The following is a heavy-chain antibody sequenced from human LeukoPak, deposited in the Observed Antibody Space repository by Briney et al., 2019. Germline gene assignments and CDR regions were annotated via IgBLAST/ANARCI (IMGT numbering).Heavy chain of an antibody. CDR1: GITFSSHA. CDR2: ISGSGGHT. CDR3: AKGGAATMRDGYNYYYYYMEV. Sequence: GGSLRLSCAASGITFSSHAMSWVRHAPGRGLECVSLISGSGGHTYYGDSVKGRFTISRDNSTNRLYLQMNSLRPEDTAVYYCAKGGAATMRDGYNYYYYYMEVWGRGTTVTVSS. J-gene: IGHJ6*03. D-gene: IGHD5-24*01. V-gene: IGHV3-23*01.